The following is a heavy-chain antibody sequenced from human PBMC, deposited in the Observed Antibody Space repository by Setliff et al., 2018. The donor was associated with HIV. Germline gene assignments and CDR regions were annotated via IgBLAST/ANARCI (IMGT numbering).Heavy chain of an antibody. V-gene: IGHV4-38-2*01. J-gene: IGHJ5*02. CDR3: ARPRRVRSRAWYWFDI. CDR2: MSHSGTA. Sequence: PSETLSLTCAVSGYSISSRYYWGWIRQPPGKGLEWIGSMSHSGTADYSPSLRSRVTISLDTSKNQFSLKLRSVTAADTAVYYCARPRRVRSRAWYWFDIWGQGTLVTVSS. D-gene: IGHD6-19*01. CDR1: GYSISSRYY.